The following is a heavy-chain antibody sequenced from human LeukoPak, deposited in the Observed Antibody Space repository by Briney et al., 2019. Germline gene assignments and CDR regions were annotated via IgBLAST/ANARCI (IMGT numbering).Heavy chain of an antibody. CDR3: ARSESYYYYYMDV. J-gene: IGHJ6*03. CDR1: GASISTYY. Sequence: SETLSLTCTASGASISTYYWSWIRQPPGKGLEWIGYIYYSGSTYYNPSLKSRVTISVDTSKNQFSRKLSSVTAADTAVYYCARSESYYYYYMDVWGKGTTVTVSS. CDR2: IYYSGST. V-gene: IGHV4-59*06.